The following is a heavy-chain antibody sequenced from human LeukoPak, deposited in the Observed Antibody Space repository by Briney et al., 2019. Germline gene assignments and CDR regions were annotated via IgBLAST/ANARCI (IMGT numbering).Heavy chain of an antibody. D-gene: IGHD3-3*01. J-gene: IGHJ3*02. CDR3: ARGREWYDAFDI. CDR2: IYYSGST. CDR1: GGSISSSSYY. V-gene: IGHV4-39*01. Sequence: PSETLSLTCTVSGGSISSSSYYWGWIRQPPGKGLEWIGSIYYSGSTYYNPSLKSRVTISVDTSKNQFSLKLSSVTAADTAVYYCARGREWYDAFDIWGQGTMVTVSS.